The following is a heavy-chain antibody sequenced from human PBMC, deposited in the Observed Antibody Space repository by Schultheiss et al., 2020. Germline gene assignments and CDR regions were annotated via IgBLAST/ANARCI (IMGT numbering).Heavy chain of an antibody. Sequence: ASVKVSCKASGYTFTGYYMHWVRQAPGQGLEWMGWISAYNGNTNYAQKLQGRVTMTRDTSTSTVYMELSSLRSEDTAVYYCARTVVVVITHPGAFDIWGQGTMVNVSS. J-gene: IGHJ3*02. CDR1: GYTFTGYY. V-gene: IGHV1-18*04. CDR2: ISAYNGNT. CDR3: ARTVVVVITHPGAFDI. D-gene: IGHD3-22*01.